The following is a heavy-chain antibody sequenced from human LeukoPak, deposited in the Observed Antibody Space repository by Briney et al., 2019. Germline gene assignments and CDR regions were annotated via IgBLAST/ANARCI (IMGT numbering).Heavy chain of an antibody. D-gene: IGHD3-9*01. Sequence: GGSLRLSCTTSGFNFGDYGLSWVRQAPGKGLEWVSGISGSGGSTYYADSVKGRFTISRDTSKNALYLQMNSLRVEDTAVYYCAKVGQNYDILTYYFDYWGQGTLVTVSS. J-gene: IGHJ4*02. CDR2: ISGSGGST. CDR3: AKVGQNYDILTYYFDY. CDR1: GFNFGDYG. V-gene: IGHV3-23*01.